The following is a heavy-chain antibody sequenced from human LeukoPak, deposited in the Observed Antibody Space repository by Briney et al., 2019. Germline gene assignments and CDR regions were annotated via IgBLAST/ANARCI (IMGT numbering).Heavy chain of an antibody. V-gene: IGHV3-23*01. CDR2: ISGSGGST. CDR3: ATHGSAHYYMDV. CDR1: GFTFGSYG. Sequence: GGSLRLSCAASGFTFGSYGMSWVRQAPGKGLEWVSAISGSGGSTYYADSVKGRFTISRDNSKNTLHLQMNSLRAEDTAVYYCATHGSAHYYMDVWGKGTTVTISS. D-gene: IGHD2-2*03. J-gene: IGHJ6*03.